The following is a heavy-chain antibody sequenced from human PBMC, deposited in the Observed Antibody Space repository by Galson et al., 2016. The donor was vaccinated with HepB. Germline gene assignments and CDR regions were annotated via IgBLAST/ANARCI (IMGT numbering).Heavy chain of an antibody. J-gene: IGHJ4*02. CDR1: GYSFTNYW. Sequence: QSGAEVKKPGESLKISCKGSGYSFTNYWIGWVRQMPGKGLEWMGIIYSGDSNIRYSPSFQGQVTISADKSINTAYLQWSSLRASDTAMYFCARSYYGSGSYSVDYFDFWGQGTLVTVSS. V-gene: IGHV5-51*01. CDR3: ARSYYGSGSYSVDYFDF. D-gene: IGHD3-10*01. CDR2: IYSGDSNI.